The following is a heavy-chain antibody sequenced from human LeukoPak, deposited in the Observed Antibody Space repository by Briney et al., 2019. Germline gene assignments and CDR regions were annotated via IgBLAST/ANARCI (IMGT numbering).Heavy chain of an antibody. Sequence: PSETLSLTCTVSGGSISSYYWSWLRQPPGKGLEWIGYIYYSGSTNYNPSLKSRVTISVDTSKNQFSLKLSSVTAADTAVYYCARVGGSNYYYGMDVWGQGTTVTVSS. CDR3: ARVGGSNYYYGMDV. D-gene: IGHD3-10*01. CDR1: GGSISSYY. J-gene: IGHJ6*02. CDR2: IYYSGST. V-gene: IGHV4-59*01.